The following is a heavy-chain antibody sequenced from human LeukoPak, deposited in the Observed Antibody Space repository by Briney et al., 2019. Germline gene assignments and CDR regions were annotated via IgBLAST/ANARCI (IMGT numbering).Heavy chain of an antibody. CDR3: ARAHIVVVTAIPWYFDL. D-gene: IGHD2-21*02. Sequence: SETLSLTCTVSGGSICSSSYYWGWLRQPPGKGLEWIGSIYYSGSTYYNPSLKSRVTISVDTSKNQFSLKLSSVTAADTAVYYCARAHIVVVTAIPWYFDLWGRGTLVTVPS. V-gene: IGHV4-39*07. CDR1: GGSICSSSYY. CDR2: IYYSGST. J-gene: IGHJ2*01.